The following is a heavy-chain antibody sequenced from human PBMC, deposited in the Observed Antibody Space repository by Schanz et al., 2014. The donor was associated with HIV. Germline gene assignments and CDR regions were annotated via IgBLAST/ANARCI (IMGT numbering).Heavy chain of an antibody. CDR3: ARDLVDSSTWYDAFDI. Sequence: QVQLVQSGAEVKKPGASVKVSCKASGYTFTDYFVHWVRQAPGQGLEWMAWVKPNSGETKFARKFQGRVTVTRDTSINTAYMEFSVLKSDDTALYFCARDLVDSSTWYDAFDIWGQGTKVTVSS. V-gene: IGHV1-2*02. CDR2: VKPNSGET. D-gene: IGHD6-13*01. CDR1: GYTFTDYF. J-gene: IGHJ3*02.